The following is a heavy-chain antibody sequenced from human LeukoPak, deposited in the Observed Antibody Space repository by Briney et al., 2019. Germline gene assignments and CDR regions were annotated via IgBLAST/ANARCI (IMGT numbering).Heavy chain of an antibody. CDR3: ARSLWGYPYYYYMDV. CDR2: INHSGST. J-gene: IGHJ6*03. D-gene: IGHD3-10*01. CDR1: GGSFSGYC. Sequence: SETLSLTCAVYGGSFSGYCWSWIRQPPGKGLEWIGEINHSGSTNYNPSLKSRVTISVDTSKNQFSLKLSSVTAADTAVYYCARSLWGYPYYYYMDVWGKGTTVTISS. V-gene: IGHV4-34*01.